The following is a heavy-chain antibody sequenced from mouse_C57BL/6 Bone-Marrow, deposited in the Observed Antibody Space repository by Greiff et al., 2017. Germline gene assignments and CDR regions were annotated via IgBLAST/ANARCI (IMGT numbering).Heavy chain of an antibody. CDR2: INPGSGGT. CDR1: GYAFTNYL. V-gene: IGHV1-54*01. CDR3: ATAAPYYSNAYFDY. Sequence: VQGVESGAELVRPGTSVKVSCKASGYAFTNYLIEWVKQRPGQGLEWIGVINPGSGGTNYNEKFKGKATLTADKSSSTAYMQLSSLTSEDSAVYFCATAAPYYSNAYFDYWGQGTTLTVSS. D-gene: IGHD2-5*01. J-gene: IGHJ2*01.